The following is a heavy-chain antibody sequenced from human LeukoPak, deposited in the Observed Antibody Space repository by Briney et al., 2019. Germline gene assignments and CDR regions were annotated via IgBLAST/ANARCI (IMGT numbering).Heavy chain of an antibody. Sequence: PSETLSLTCTVSGNSISSGDNYWSWIRQPAGKGLEWIGRIYTSGGTNYHHSPKSRVTISVDTSKNQFSLRLSSVTAADTAFYYCARASYSYDINGWVPFDYWGQGTLVTVSS. J-gene: IGHJ4*02. V-gene: IGHV4-61*02. D-gene: IGHD3-22*01. CDR2: IYTSGGT. CDR3: ARASYSYDINGWVPFDY. CDR1: GNSISSGDNY.